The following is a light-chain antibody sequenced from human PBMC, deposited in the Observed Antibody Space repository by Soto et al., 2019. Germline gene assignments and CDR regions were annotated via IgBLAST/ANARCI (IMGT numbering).Light chain of an antibody. CDR1: QSVLYTSNNKNY. V-gene: IGKV4-1*01. CDR2: CAS. Sequence: DIVMTQSPDSLAVSLGERAAINCKSSQSVLYTSNNKNYFAWYQQKPGQPPKLLIYCASTRESGVPDRFSGSGSGTDFTLTISSLQADDVAVYYCQQYYSTPPTFGQGTKVEIK. CDR3: QQYYSTPPT. J-gene: IGKJ1*01.